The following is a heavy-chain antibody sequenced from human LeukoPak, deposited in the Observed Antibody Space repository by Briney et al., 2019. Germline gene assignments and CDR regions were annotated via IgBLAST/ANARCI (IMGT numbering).Heavy chain of an antibody. Sequence: SETLSLTCTVSGGSISSSSYYWGWIRQPPGKGLEWIGSIYYSGSTYYNPSLKSRVTISVDTSKNQFSLKLSSVTAADTAVYYCARDPVVAPDSFDYWGQGTLVTVSS. CDR3: ARDPVVAPDSFDY. CDR1: GGSISSSSYY. CDR2: IYYSGST. V-gene: IGHV4-39*07. D-gene: IGHD2-15*01. J-gene: IGHJ4*02.